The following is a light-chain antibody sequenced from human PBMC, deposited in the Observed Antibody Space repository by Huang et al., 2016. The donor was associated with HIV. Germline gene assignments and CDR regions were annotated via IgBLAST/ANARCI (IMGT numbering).Light chain of an antibody. J-gene: IGKJ4*01. CDR1: QDITNY. Sequence: DIQMTQSPSSLSASVGDRVTITCQASQDITNYLNWYQQKPGKAPKLLIYDASNLETVVPSRFSGSGSGTDFTFTISSLQPEDIATYYCQHYDNLPLTFGGGTKVEI. CDR3: QHYDNLPLT. V-gene: IGKV1-33*01. CDR2: DAS.